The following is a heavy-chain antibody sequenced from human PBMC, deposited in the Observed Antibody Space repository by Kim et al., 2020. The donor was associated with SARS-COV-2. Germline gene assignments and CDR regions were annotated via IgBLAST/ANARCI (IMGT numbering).Heavy chain of an antibody. CDR3: ATSCSITSCHWFDP. J-gene: IGHJ5*02. V-gene: IGHV1-24*01. D-gene: IGHD2-2*01. Sequence: KGLELMGGLDPEDGETNYAQKLQGRVTMTEDTSTDTAYMELSSLRSEDTAVYYCATSCSITSCHWFDPWGQGTLVTVSS. CDR2: LDPEDGET.